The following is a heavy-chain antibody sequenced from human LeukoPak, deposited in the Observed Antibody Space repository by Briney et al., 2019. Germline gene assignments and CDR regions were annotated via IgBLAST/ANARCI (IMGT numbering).Heavy chain of an antibody. V-gene: IGHV4-34*01. CDR2: VNHSGST. J-gene: IGHJ4*02. CDR1: GGSFSGYY. CDR3: ASGYFGY. Sequence: SETLSLTCAVYGGSFSGYYWSWIRQPPGKGLEWIGEVNHSGSTNYNPSLESRVTISVDTSKNQFSLKLSSVTAADTAVYYCASGYFGYWGQGTLVTVSS. D-gene: IGHD3-10*01.